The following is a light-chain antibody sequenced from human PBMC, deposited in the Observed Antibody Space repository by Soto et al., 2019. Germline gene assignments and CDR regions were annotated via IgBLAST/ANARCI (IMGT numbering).Light chain of an antibody. CDR3: QQLNSYPIT. V-gene: IGKV1-9*01. J-gene: IGKJ5*01. CDR1: QGISSH. Sequence: DIQLTQSPSFLSASVGDRVTITCRASQGISSHLAWYQQQPGKAPKLLIYVASTLQSGVPSRFSGSGSGTEFTLTISGLKPEDVASYYCQQLNSYPITFGQGTRLEIK. CDR2: VAS.